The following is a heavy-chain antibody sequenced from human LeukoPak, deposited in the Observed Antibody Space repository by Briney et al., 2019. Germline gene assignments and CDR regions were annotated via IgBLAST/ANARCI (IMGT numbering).Heavy chain of an antibody. Sequence: GGSLRLSCAASGFTVSSNYMSWVRQAPGKGLEWVSVIYSGGSTYYADSVKGRFTISRDNSKNTLYLQMNSLRAEDTAVYYCARAARRSHFDYWGQGTLVTVSS. CDR1: GFTVSSNY. V-gene: IGHV3-53*01. CDR3: ARAARRSHFDY. CDR2: IYSGGST. J-gene: IGHJ4*02.